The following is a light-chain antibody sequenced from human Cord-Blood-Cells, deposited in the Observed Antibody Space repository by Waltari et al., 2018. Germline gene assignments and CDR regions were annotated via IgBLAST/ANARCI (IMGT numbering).Light chain of an antibody. J-gene: IGKJ2*01. V-gene: IGKV3-20*01. CDR3: QQYGSF. CDR1: QSVSSSY. CDR2: GAS. Sequence: EIVLMQSPGTLSLSAGERATLSCRASQSVSSSYLAWYQQKPGQAPRLLIYGASSRATGIPDRFSGSGSGTDFTLTISRLEPEDFAVYYCQQYGSFFGQGTKLEIK.